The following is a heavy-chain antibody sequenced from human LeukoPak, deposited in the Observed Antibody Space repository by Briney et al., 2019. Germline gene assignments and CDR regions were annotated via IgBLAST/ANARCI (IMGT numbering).Heavy chain of an antibody. J-gene: IGHJ6*03. Sequence: PGGSLRLSCAASGFTFSDYYMNWIRQAPGKGLEWVSYLSSSGSTIYYADSVKGRFTISRDNAKNSLYLQMNSLRAEDTAVYYCASAAQQQLVQDYYYYMDVWGKGTTVTVSS. CDR3: ASAAQQQLVQDYYYYMDV. D-gene: IGHD6-13*01. CDR2: LSSSGSTI. CDR1: GFTFSDYY. V-gene: IGHV3-11*04.